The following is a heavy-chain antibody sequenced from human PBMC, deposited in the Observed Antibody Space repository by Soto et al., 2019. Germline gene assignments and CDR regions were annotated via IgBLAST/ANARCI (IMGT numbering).Heavy chain of an antibody. Sequence: QVQLQESGPGLVKPSETLSLTCTVSGGSISSYFWSWIRQSPGQGLVWIGYISYTGSTTYNPSLKRRVTMSVDTSRNQFSLRLSSVTAADTAVYYCARGSEWMSYWGQGTLVTVSS. CDR3: ARGSEWMSY. D-gene: IGHD3-3*01. J-gene: IGHJ4*02. CDR2: ISYTGST. CDR1: GGSISSYF. V-gene: IGHV4-59*01.